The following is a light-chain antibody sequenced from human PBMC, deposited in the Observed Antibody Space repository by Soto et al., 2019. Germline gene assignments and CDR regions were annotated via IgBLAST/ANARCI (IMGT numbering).Light chain of an antibody. Sequence: EIVLTQSPATLSLSPGERATLSCRASQSVSSYLAWYQQKPGQAPRLLIYDASNRATGIPARFSGSGSGTDFTLTISSLEPEDFEVYYCQQRSNWPVYAFGQGTKVDIK. CDR3: QQRSNWPVYA. J-gene: IGKJ2*01. CDR2: DAS. CDR1: QSVSSY. V-gene: IGKV3-11*01.